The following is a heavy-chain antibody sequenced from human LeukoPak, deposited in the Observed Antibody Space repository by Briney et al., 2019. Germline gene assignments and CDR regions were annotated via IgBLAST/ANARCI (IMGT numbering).Heavy chain of an antibody. D-gene: IGHD2-2*02. Sequence: GASVKVSCKASGYTFTSYYMHWVRQAPGQGLEWMGIINPSGGSTSYAQKFQGRVTMTRDTSISTAYMELSRLRSDDTAVYYCARGGFALDCSSTSCYNDYWGQGTLVTVSS. CDR1: GYTFTSYY. V-gene: IGHV1-46*01. CDR3: ARGGFALDCSSTSCYNDY. CDR2: INPSGGST. J-gene: IGHJ4*02.